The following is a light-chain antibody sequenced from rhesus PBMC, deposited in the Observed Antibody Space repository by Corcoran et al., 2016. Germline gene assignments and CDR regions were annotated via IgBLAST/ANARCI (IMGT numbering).Light chain of an antibody. CDR2: RAS. V-gene: IGKV1-22*01. CDR3: QQYVNKPPT. J-gene: IGKJ4*01. Sequence: DIQMTQSPSSLSASVGDTVTITCRASQDISSWLAWYQQKPGKVPKLLIYRASSLQSGVPSRFIGMWSVTDFTLTIISLQSEDFATYYCQQYVNKPPTVGGGTKVEIK. CDR1: QDISSW.